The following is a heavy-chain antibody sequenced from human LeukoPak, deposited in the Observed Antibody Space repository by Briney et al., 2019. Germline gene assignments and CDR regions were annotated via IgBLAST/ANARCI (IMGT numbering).Heavy chain of an antibody. D-gene: IGHD2-2*01. CDR3: ARDRPDIVVVPADSYYYYYGMDV. CDR2: INPSGGST. J-gene: IGHJ6*02. CDR1: GYTFTSYY. V-gene: IGHV1-46*01. Sequence: ASVKVSCKASGYTFTSYYMHWVRQAPGQGLEWMGIINPSGGSTSYAQKFQGRVTMTRDTSTSTVHMELSSLRSEDTAVYYCARDRPDIVVVPADSYYYYYGMDVWGQGTTVTVSS.